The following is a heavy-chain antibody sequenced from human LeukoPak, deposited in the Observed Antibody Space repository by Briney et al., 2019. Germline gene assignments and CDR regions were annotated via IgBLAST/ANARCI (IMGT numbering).Heavy chain of an antibody. CDR1: GGSISRYY. D-gene: IGHD1-26*01. CDR2: IYYSGGT. CDR3: ARHDMDVAGAGLDYFDY. J-gene: IGHJ4*02. Sequence: SETLSLTCTVSGGSISRYYWSWIRQPPGKGLEWIGYIYYSGGTNYNPSLKSRVTISVDTSKNQFSLKLSSVTAADTAVYYCARHDMDVAGAGLDYFDYWGQGTLVTVSS. V-gene: IGHV4-59*08.